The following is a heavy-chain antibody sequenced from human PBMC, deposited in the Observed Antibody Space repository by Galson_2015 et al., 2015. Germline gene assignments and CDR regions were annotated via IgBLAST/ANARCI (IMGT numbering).Heavy chain of an antibody. V-gene: IGHV5-51*01. J-gene: IGHJ1*01. D-gene: IGHD5-24*01. CDR3: ARTKLPWLTPRAEYFQH. CDR2: IYPGDSDT. CDR1: GYSFTSYW. Sequence: QSGAEVKKPGESLQISCKGSGYSFTSYWIGWVRQMPGKGLEWMGIIYPGDSDTRYSPSFQGQVTISADKSISTAYLQWSSLKASDTAMYYCARTKLPWLTPRAEYFQHWGQGTLVTVSS.